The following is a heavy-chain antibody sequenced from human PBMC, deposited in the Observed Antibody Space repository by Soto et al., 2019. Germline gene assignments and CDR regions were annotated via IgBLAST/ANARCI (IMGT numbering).Heavy chain of an antibody. CDR1: GFTFSSYG. D-gene: IGHD4-4*01. V-gene: IGHV3-30*18. Sequence: PGGSLRLSCAASGFTFSSYGMHWVRQAPGKGLEWVAVISYDGSNKYYADSVKGRFTISRDNSKNTLYLQMNSLRAEDTAVYYCAKETTGVDYTRYWFDPWGQGTLVTVSS. J-gene: IGHJ5*02. CDR2: ISYDGSNK. CDR3: AKETTGVDYTRYWFDP.